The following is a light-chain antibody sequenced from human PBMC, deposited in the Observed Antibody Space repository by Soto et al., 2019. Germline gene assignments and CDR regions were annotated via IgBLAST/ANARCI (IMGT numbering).Light chain of an antibody. V-gene: IGLV2-23*02. CDR3: CSYAGSNTWV. Sequence: QSALTQPASVSGSAGQSITISCSGTSSDVGSYKLVSWYQQHPGKAPKLMISEVTKRPSGISTRFSGSKSGNTASLTISGLQPEDESDYYCCSYAGSNTWVFGGGTKLTVL. J-gene: IGLJ3*02. CDR2: EVT. CDR1: SSDVGSYKL.